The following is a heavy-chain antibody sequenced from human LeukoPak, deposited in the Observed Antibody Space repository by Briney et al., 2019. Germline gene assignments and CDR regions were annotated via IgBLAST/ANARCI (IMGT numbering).Heavy chain of an antibody. V-gene: IGHV3-30-3*01. D-gene: IGHD3-10*01. CDR1: GFTFSNYA. J-gene: IGHJ3*02. CDR2: ISYDGSNK. Sequence: GRSLTPFCAASGFTFSNYAMHWVRQAPGKGLEWVAVISYDGSNKYYADSVKGRFTISRDNSKNTLYLQMNSLRAEDTAVYYCAKDLDGWFGELLCEFDIWGQGTMVTVSS. CDR3: AKDLDGWFGELLCEFDI.